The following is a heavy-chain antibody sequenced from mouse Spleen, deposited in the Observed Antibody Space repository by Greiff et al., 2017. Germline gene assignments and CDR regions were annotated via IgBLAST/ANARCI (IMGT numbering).Heavy chain of an antibody. J-gene: IGHJ4*01. V-gene: IGHV2-2*01. D-gene: IGHD1-1*01. Sequence: QVQLKESGPGLVQPSQCLSITCTVSGFSLTSYGVHWVRQSPGKGLEWLGVIWSGGSTDYNAAFISRLTISKDNSKSQVFFKMNRQKAEETAIYEGARKGIGYYGTYGKDYWGQGTSVTVSS. CDR2: IWSGGST. CDR3: ARKGIGYYGTYGKDY. CDR1: GFSLTSYG.